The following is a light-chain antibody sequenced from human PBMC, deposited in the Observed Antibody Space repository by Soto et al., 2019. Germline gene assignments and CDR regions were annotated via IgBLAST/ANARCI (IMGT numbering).Light chain of an antibody. CDR3: QQRASGYT. V-gene: IGKV3-11*01. Sequence: EIVLTQSPATLSLSPGERATLSCRASQSVSSYLAWYQQKPGQPPRLLIYDASNRATGIPARFSGSGSGTDFTLTISRLEPEDFAVYYCQQRASGYTFGQGTKLEAK. CDR1: QSVSSY. CDR2: DAS. J-gene: IGKJ2*01.